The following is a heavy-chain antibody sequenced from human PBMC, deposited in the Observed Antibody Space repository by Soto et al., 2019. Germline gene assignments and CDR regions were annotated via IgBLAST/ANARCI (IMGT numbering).Heavy chain of an antibody. CDR3: ARGAPLKLEPPGPFDY. D-gene: IGHD1-1*01. V-gene: IGHV3-30-3*01. CDR1: GFTFSSYA. Sequence: GGSLRLSCAASGFTFSSYAMHWVRQAPGKGLEWVAVISYDGSNKYYADSVKGRFTISRDNSKNTLYLQMNSLRAEDTAVYYCARGAPLKLEPPGPFDYWGQGTLVTVSS. CDR2: ISYDGSNK. J-gene: IGHJ4*02.